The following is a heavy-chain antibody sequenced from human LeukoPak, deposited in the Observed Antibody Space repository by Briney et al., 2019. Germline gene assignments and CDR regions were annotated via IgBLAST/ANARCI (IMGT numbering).Heavy chain of an antibody. CDR3: ARDIELSC. D-gene: IGHD1-26*01. J-gene: IGHJ4*02. Sequence: GGSLRLSCAASGFTFSDSAMSWVRQASGRGLEWVSLISASGGNSYYADSVKGRFTVSRDSSKNTLHLQMNSLRAEDTAVYYCARDIELSCWGQGTLVTVSS. CDR1: GFTFSDSA. V-gene: IGHV3-23*01. CDR2: ISASGGNS.